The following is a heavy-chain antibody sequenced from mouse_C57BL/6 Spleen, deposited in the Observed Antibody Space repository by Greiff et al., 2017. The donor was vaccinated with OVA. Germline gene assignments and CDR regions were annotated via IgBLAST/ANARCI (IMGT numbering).Heavy chain of an antibody. D-gene: IGHD1-1*01. Sequence: QLQQPGAELVKPGASVKMSCKASGYTFTSYWITWVKQRPGQGLEWIGDIYPGSGSTNYNEKFKSKATLTVDTSSSTAYMQLSSLTSEDSAVYYCARDYGSSSWYFDVWGTGTTVTASS. CDR2: IYPGSGST. CDR1: GYTFTSYW. V-gene: IGHV1-55*01. J-gene: IGHJ1*03. CDR3: ARDYGSSSWYFDV.